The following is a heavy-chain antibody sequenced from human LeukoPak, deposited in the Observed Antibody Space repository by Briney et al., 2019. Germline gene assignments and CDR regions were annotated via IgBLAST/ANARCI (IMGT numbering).Heavy chain of an antibody. Sequence: GASVKVSCKASGYTFTGYYMHWVRQAPGQGLEWMGWTNPNSGGTNYAQKFQGRVTVTRDTSISTAYMELSSLRSDNTAVYYCARDRNGFTPHFDYWGQGTLVTVSS. V-gene: IGHV1-2*02. D-gene: IGHD3-3*01. CDR3: ARDRNGFTPHFDY. CDR2: TNPNSGGT. CDR1: GYTFTGYY. J-gene: IGHJ4*02.